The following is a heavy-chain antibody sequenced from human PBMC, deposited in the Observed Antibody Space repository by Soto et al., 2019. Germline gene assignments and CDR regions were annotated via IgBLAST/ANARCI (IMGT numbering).Heavy chain of an antibody. CDR1: GGSISSGGYY. V-gene: IGHV4-31*01. CDR2: IYYSGST. CDR3: AGIYSGSPGGTLRY. Sequence: QVQLQESGPGLVKPSQTLSLTCTVSGGSISSGGYYWSWIRQHPGKGLEWIGYIYYSGSTYYNPSLKTQVTISVDTSKNQFALKLSSVTASYTSVYYCAGIYSGSPGGTLRYWGQGPLVTVSS. J-gene: IGHJ4*02. D-gene: IGHD1-26*01.